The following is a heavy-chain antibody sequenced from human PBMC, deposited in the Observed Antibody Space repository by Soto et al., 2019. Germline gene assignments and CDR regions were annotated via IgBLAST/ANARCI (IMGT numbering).Heavy chain of an antibody. CDR3: ARSSHSTVTTFYD. D-gene: IGHD4-17*01. Sequence: SETLSLTCAVHGGSFSDYYWSWIRQPPGKGLEWIGEINYSGRTNYNPSLKSRVTISVDTSKNQFSLKLSSVTAADTAVYYGARSSHSTVTTFYDWGKGTPVTVDS. V-gene: IGHV4-34*01. CDR2: INYSGRT. J-gene: IGHJ4*02. CDR1: GGSFSDYY.